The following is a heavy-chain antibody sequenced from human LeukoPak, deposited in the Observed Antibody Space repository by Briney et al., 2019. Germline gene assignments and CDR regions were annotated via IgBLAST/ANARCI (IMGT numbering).Heavy chain of an antibody. D-gene: IGHD5-24*01. CDR2: IKQDGSEK. CDR3: ARETPRRGETRDGYR. V-gene: IGHV3-7*01. J-gene: IGHJ4*02. Sequence: GGSLRLSCAASGFTFSSYWMSWVRQAPGKGLEWVANIKQDGSEKYYVDSVKGRFTISRDNPKNLLFLQINSLRVEDTAVYYCARETPRRGETRDGYRWGQGTVVTVSS. CDR1: GFTFSSYW.